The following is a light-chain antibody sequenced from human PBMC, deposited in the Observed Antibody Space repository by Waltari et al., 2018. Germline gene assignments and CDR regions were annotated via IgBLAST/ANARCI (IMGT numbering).Light chain of an antibody. J-gene: IGLJ3*02. V-gene: IGLV2-8*01. CDR1: SPDVEGYDP. Sequence: QSALTQPPSASGSPGQSITISCTGISPDVEGYDPVLWYQQPPGKAPKLLIYEVTKRPSGVPDRFSGSKSDNTASLAVSGLQAEDEADYYCSSYAGGSSLMFGGGTKLTVL. CDR3: SSYAGGSSLM. CDR2: EVT.